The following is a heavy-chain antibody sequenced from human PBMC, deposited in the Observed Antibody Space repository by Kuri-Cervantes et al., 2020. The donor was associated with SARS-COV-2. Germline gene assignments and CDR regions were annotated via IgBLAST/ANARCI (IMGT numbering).Heavy chain of an antibody. Sequence: GSLRLSCAVYGGSFSGYYWSWIRQPPGKGPEWIGEINHSGSTNYNPSLKSRVTISVDTSKNQFSLKLSSVTAADTAVYYCARGRSFVGNWGQGTLVTVSS. J-gene: IGHJ4*02. V-gene: IGHV4-34*01. D-gene: IGHD3-16*01. CDR1: GGSFSGYY. CDR3: ARGRSFVGN. CDR2: INHSGST.